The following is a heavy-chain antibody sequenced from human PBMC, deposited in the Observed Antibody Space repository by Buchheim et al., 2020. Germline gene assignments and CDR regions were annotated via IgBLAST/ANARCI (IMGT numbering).Heavy chain of an antibody. CDR1: GGSISASYY. CDR3: ARARITGWFDP. Sequence: QLQLQESGPGLVKPSETLSLTCTVSGGSISASYYWGWIRQPPGKGLEWIGSIFHSGSTYYNPSLKSRVPISVDTSKSQFSPKLSSVTAADTAMYYCARARITGWFDPWGQGTL. V-gene: IGHV4-39*07. J-gene: IGHJ5*02. D-gene: IGHD3-16*01. CDR2: IFHSGST.